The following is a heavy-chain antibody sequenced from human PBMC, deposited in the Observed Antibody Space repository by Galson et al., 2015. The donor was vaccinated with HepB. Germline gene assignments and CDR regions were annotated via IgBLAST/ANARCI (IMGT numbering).Heavy chain of an antibody. V-gene: IGHV3-66*01. D-gene: IGHD3-22*01. CDR1: GFTVSSNY. Sequence: SLRLSCAASGFTVSSNYMSWVRQAPGKGLEWVSVIYSGGSTYYADSVKGRFTISRDNSKNTLYLQMNSLRAEDTAVYYCARDRQYYYDSRGYFDYWGQGTLVTVSS. J-gene: IGHJ4*02. CDR3: ARDRQYYYDSRGYFDY. CDR2: IYSGGST.